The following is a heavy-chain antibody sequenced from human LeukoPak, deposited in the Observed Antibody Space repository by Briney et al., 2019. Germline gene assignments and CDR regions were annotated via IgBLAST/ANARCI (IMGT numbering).Heavy chain of an antibody. Sequence: GGSLRLSCAASGFTFSSYSMNWVRQAPGKGLEWVSYISSSSSTIYYADSVKGRFTISRDNAKNSLYLQMNSLRAEDTAVYYCARDVVYGSGSLDYWGQGTLVTVSS. CDR2: ISSSSSTI. CDR1: GFTFSSYS. CDR3: ARDVVYGSGSLDY. J-gene: IGHJ4*02. D-gene: IGHD3-10*01. V-gene: IGHV3-48*04.